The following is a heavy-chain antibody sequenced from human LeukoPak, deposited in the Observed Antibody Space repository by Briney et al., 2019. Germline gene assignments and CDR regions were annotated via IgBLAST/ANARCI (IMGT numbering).Heavy chain of an antibody. CDR2: ISGNGGRT. Sequence: PGGSLRLSCEASGFTFSSYAMHWVRQAPGKGLEYVSAISGNGGRTYYANSVKDRFIISRDNSKNTLYLQMGSLRAEDMAVYYCARVKSPGWCDSWGQGTLVTVSS. CDR3: ARVKSPGWCDS. J-gene: IGHJ5*01. V-gene: IGHV3-64*01. CDR1: GFTFSSYA.